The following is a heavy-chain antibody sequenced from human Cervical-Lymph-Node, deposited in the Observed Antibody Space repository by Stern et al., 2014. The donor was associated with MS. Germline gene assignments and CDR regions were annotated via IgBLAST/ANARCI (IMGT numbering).Heavy chain of an antibody. D-gene: IGHD3-3*01. J-gene: IGHJ6*02. CDR3: ARHLPYYDFWSGYYSSMDV. CDR2: INHSGST. CDR1: GGSFSGYY. V-gene: IGHV4-34*01. Sequence: QVQLQQWGAGLLKPSATLSLTCAVYGGSFSGYYWSWIRQPPGKGLEWIGEINHSGSTNYNPSLKSRVTISVDTSKNQFSLKLSSVTAADTAVYYCARHLPYYDFWSGYYSSMDVWGQGTTVTVSS.